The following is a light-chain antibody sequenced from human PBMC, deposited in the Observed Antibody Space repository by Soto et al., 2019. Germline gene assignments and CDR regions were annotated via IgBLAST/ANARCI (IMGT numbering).Light chain of an antibody. Sequence: DIQMTQSPSSVSASVGDRVTITCRASRSIATYLNWYQQSPGKAPKVLIYAASTLPSGVPSRFSGSGGWTEFTLTITSLQPEDSATYYCQQSYSGQLTFGPGTKVEIK. J-gene: IGKJ3*01. CDR1: RSIATY. CDR3: QQSYSGQLT. V-gene: IGKV1-39*01. CDR2: AAS.